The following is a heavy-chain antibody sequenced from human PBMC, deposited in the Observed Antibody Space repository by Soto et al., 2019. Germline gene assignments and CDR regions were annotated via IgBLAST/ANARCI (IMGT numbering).Heavy chain of an antibody. CDR3: AREWGLLPYYGMNV. Sequence: PSETLVLTCIVSGDSVTSGSCYWTWLRQPPGNGLEWIGYISYTGRTKYNPSLQSRVTITVDTSKNDFSLNLSSVTAADTAVYFCAREWGLLPYYGMNVWGHGTAVTVSS. D-gene: IGHD7-27*01. V-gene: IGHV4-61*03. CDR1: GDSVTSGSCY. J-gene: IGHJ6*02. CDR2: ISYTGRT.